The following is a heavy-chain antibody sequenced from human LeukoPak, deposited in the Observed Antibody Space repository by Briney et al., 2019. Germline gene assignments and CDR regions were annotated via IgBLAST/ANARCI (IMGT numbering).Heavy chain of an antibody. CDR1: GFTFSKYW. J-gene: IGHJ4*02. V-gene: IGHV3-74*01. D-gene: IGHD6-19*01. Sequence: GGSLTLSCAASGFTFSKYWMLWLRQAPGKGLESVSRINTDGTVTTYADSVKGRFTVSRDNADNTVFLQMNSVRDEDTAVYYCATKQWLAPPPDSWGQGTPVTVSS. CDR3: ATKQWLAPPPDS. CDR2: INTDGTVT.